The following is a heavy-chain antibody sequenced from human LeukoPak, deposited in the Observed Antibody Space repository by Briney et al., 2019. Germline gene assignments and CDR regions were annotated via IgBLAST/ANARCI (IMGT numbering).Heavy chain of an antibody. J-gene: IGHJ4*02. CDR2: IGGSGGST. D-gene: IGHD2-15*01. V-gene: IGHV3-23*01. CDR3: ASLSGTYCSGGSCYSGSGY. Sequence: GGSLRLSGAAPGFTFGSYTMSWVRQAPGKGLDWVSVIGGSGGSTNYADSVKGRFTISRDNSKNTLYLQMNSLRAEDTAVYYCASLSGTYCSGGSCYSGSGYWGQGALVTVSS. CDR1: GFTFGSYT.